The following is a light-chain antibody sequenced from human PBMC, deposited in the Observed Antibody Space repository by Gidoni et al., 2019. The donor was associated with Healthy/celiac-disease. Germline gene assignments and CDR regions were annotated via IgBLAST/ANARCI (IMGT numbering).Light chain of an antibody. CDR1: QSVSSSY. CDR3: QQYGSSVPT. CDR2: GAS. V-gene: IGKV3-20*01. Sequence: IVLTQSPGTLSLSPGERATLSCRASQSVSSSYLAWYQQRPGQAPRLLIYGASSRATGIPDRFSGSGSGTDFTLTISRLEPEDFAVYYCQQYGSSVPTFGGGTKVEIK. J-gene: IGKJ4*01.